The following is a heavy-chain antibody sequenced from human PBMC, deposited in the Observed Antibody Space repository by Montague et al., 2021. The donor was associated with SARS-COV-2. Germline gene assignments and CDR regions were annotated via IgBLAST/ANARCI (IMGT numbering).Heavy chain of an antibody. Sequence: SLRLSCAASGFTFRSYAMSWVRQAPGKGLEWVSVIFSGGSSTYYVDSVKGRFTISRDDSKNTLFLQMNSLRAEDTAVYYCAKAGDQGNYYGLDAWGQGTKVTVSS. CDR2: IFSGGSST. CDR3: AKAGDQGNYYGLDA. J-gene: IGHJ6*02. CDR1: GFTFRSYA. V-gene: IGHV3-23*03. D-gene: IGHD4-17*01.